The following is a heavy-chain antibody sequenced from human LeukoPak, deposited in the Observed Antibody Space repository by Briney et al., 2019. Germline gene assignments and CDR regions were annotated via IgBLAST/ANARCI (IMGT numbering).Heavy chain of an antibody. J-gene: IGHJ6*03. Sequence: GASVKVSCKASGYTFTGYYMHWVRQAPGQGLEWMGWISAYNGNTNYAQKLQGRVTMTTDTSTSTAYMELRSLRSDDTAVYYCARGAPGSDYYYYMDVWGKGTTVTVSS. D-gene: IGHD4/OR15-4a*01. CDR2: ISAYNGNT. CDR3: ARGAPGSDYYYYMDV. CDR1: GYTFTGYY. V-gene: IGHV1-18*04.